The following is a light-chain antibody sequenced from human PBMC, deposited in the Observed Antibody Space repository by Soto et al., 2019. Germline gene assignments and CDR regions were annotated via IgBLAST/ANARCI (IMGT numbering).Light chain of an antibody. CDR3: QQSYSTPLT. V-gene: IGKV1-39*01. Sequence: DIQMTQSPSSLSASVGDRVTITCRASQSISSYLNWYQQKPGKAPNLLIYAASILQSGVPSRFSGSGSGTDFTLTISSLQPEDFATYYCQQSYSTPLTFGPGTKVDIK. CDR1: QSISSY. J-gene: IGKJ3*01. CDR2: AAS.